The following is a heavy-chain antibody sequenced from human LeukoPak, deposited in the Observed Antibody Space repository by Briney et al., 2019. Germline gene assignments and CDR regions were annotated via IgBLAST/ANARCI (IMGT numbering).Heavy chain of an antibody. D-gene: IGHD6-19*01. CDR2: IYSGGAT. CDR1: GFTVSGNY. J-gene: IGHJ4*02. CDR3: ARDLYSSGWFDY. Sequence: PGGSLRLSCAASGFTVSGNYMSWVRRAPGKGLEWVPIIYSGGATYYADSVKGRFTISRDNSNNTLYLQMNSLRAEDTAVYYCARDLYSSGWFDYWGQGTLVTVSS. V-gene: IGHV3-53*01.